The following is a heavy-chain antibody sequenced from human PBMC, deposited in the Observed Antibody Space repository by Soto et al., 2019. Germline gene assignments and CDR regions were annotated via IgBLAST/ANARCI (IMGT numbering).Heavy chain of an antibody. D-gene: IGHD3-22*01. V-gene: IGHV4-39*01. CDR2: VYYGGST. CDR3: AGGDYYHSSGYYFYYYTMDV. J-gene: IGHJ6*02. Sequence: QLHLQESGPGLVKPSETLSLTCTVSGGSISSSSYYWGWIRQPPGKGLEWIGNVYYGGSTYYNPSLKRRVPISVETSKSQFSLKLSSVTAADTAVYYCAGGDYYHSSGYYFYYYTMDVWGQGTKVTVSS. CDR1: GGSISSSSYY.